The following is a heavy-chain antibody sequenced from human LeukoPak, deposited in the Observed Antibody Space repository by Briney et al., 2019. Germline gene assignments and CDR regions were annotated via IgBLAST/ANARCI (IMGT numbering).Heavy chain of an antibody. J-gene: IGHJ6*02. CDR2: IIPIFGTA. V-gene: IGHV1-69*13. CDR3: ARVSCSGGSCYYYYGMDV. Sequence: GASVKVSCKASGGTFSSYAISCVRQAPGQGLEWMGGIIPIFGTANYAQKFQGRVTITADESTSTAYMELSSLRSEDTAVYYCARVSCSGGSCYYYYGMDVWGQGTTVTVSS. CDR1: GGTFSSYA. D-gene: IGHD2-15*01.